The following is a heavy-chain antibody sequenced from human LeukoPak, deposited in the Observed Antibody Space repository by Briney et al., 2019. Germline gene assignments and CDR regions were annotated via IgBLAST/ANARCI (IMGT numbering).Heavy chain of an antibody. CDR1: GFTLSSYA. V-gene: IGHV3-23*01. J-gene: IGHJ3*02. CDR2: ISGSGGST. Sequence: GGSLRLSCAASGFTLSSYAVSWVRQAPGKGLEWVSAISGSGGSTYYADSVKGRFTISRDNSKNTLYLQMNSLRAEDTAVYYCAKGVLWFGEYHDAFDIWGQGTMVTVSS. D-gene: IGHD3-10*01. CDR3: AKGVLWFGEYHDAFDI.